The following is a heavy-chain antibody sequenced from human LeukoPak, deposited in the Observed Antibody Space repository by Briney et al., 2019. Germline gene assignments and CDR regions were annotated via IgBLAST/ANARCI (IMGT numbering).Heavy chain of an antibody. D-gene: IGHD2-15*01. CDR3: ARAPSEVGGYPEYFRH. CDR1: GFTFSRYW. J-gene: IGHJ1*01. V-gene: IGHV3-74*01. CDR2: IKSDGKT. Sequence: GGSLRLSCEASGFTFSRYWMHWVRQAPGRGLVWVSRIKSDGKTNYADSVKGRFTISRDNAKNTVSLQMDGLRAEDTGVYYCARAPSEVGGYPEYFRHWGQGTLVTVSS.